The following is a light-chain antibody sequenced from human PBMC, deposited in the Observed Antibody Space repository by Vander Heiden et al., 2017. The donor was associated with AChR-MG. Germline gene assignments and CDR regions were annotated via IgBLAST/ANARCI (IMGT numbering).Light chain of an antibody. CDR1: SSDVGGYNY. V-gene: IGLV2-14*01. CDR2: DVS. CDR3: SSYTSSSTPV. J-gene: IGLJ3*02. Sequence: QSALTQPASVSGSPGQSITISCTGTSSDVGGYNYVSWYQQHPGKAPKLMMYDVSKRPSGVSNRFSGSKSGNTASLTISGLQAEDEADYYCSSYTSSSTPVFGGGTKL.